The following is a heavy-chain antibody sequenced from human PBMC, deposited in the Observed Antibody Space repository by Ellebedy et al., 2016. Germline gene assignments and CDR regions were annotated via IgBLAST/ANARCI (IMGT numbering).Heavy chain of an antibody. J-gene: IGHJ6*03. CDR2: IYYGGST. CDR3: ARGQTGTIERDYYYYMDV. V-gene: IGHV4-39*07. CDR1: GGSISSWSHY. D-gene: IGHD1-14*01. Sequence: SETLSLXCTVSGGSISSWSHYWGWIRQPPGKGLEWIGSIYYGGSTNYNPSLKSRVTISVDTSKNQFSLKLSSVTAADTAVYYCARGQTGTIERDYYYYMDVWGKGTTVTVSS.